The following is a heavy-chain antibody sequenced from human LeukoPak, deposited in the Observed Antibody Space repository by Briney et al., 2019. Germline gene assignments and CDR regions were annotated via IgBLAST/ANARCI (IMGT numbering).Heavy chain of an antibody. CDR1: GFTFSSYS. V-gene: IGHV3-48*02. Sequence: PGGSLRLSCAASGFTFSSYSMNWVRQAPGEGLEWVSYISSSSSTIYYADSVKGRFTISRDNAKNSLYLQMNSLRDEDTAVYYCSSRSGYYGPGYYFDYWGQGTLVTVSS. CDR2: ISSSSSTI. J-gene: IGHJ4*02. D-gene: IGHD3-22*01. CDR3: SSRSGYYGPGYYFDY.